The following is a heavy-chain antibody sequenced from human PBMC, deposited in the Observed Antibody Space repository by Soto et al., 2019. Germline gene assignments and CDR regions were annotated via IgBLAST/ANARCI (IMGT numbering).Heavy chain of an antibody. V-gene: IGHV4-39*01. CDR2: IFYSGSA. CDR3: AGRTSLTSVEIFSGGLSGYNWVDP. CDR1: GGSISNPIYY. J-gene: IGHJ5*01. D-gene: IGHD3-3*01. Sequence: QLQLQESGPGLVKPSETLSLTCSVSGGSISNPIYYWARIRQPPGKGLEWIGSIFYSGSAYYNPSLKSRVTMSVDTSQNQFSLKLSSVTAADTAVYYCAGRTSLTSVEIFSGGLSGYNWVDPWGRGTLVTVSS.